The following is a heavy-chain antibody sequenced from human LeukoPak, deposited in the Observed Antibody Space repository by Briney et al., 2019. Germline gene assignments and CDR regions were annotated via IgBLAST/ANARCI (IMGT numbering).Heavy chain of an antibody. CDR3: ARVAPSVAGIESGRFDY. J-gene: IGHJ4*02. V-gene: IGHV4-30-4*01. D-gene: IGHD6-19*01. CDR2: IYYSGST. Sequence: SETLSLTCTVSGGSISSGDYSWSWIRQPPGKGLEWIGYIYYSGSTYYNLSLKSRVTISVDTSKNQFSLKLSSVTAADTAVYYCARVAPSVAGIESGRFDYWGQGTLVTVSS. CDR1: GGSISSGDYS.